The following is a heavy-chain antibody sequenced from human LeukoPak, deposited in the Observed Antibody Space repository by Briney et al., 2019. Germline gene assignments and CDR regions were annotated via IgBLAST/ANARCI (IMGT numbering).Heavy chain of an antibody. J-gene: IGHJ4*02. CDR2: INPNSGGT. CDR3: ARDYWFGELLSNFDY. Sequence: ASVKVSCKASGYTFTGYYMHWVRQAPGQGLEWMGWINPNSGGTNYAQKFQGRVTMTRDTSISIAYMELSRLRSDDTAVYYCARDYWFGELLSNFDYWGQGTLVTVSS. V-gene: IGHV1-2*02. CDR1: GYTFTGYY. D-gene: IGHD3-10*01.